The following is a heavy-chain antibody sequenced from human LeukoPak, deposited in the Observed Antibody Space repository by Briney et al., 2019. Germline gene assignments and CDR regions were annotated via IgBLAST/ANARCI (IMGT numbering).Heavy chain of an antibody. Sequence: GASVKVSCKAFGYTFTSNYMHWVRQAPGQGLEWMGIINPSGGSTSYAQKFQGRVTMTRGTSTSTVYMELSSLRSEDTAVYYCARAVAAAGAEFDYWGQGTLVTVSS. CDR1: GYTFTSNY. CDR3: ARAVAAAGAEFDY. V-gene: IGHV1-46*01. D-gene: IGHD6-13*01. CDR2: INPSGGST. J-gene: IGHJ4*02.